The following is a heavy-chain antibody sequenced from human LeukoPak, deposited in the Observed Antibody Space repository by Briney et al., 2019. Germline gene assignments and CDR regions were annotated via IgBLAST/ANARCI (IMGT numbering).Heavy chain of an antibody. Sequence: PGGSLRLSCAASGFYFRSYGMHWVRQAPGKGLEWVAFIRYDGSNKYYADSVKGRFTISRDISKSTLYLQMNSLRPDDTAVYYCTRDIYSDNDFDYGGQGTLVTVSS. CDR1: GFYFRSYG. CDR2: IRYDGSNK. CDR3: TRDIYSDNDFDY. D-gene: IGHD4-17*01. J-gene: IGHJ4*02. V-gene: IGHV3-30*02.